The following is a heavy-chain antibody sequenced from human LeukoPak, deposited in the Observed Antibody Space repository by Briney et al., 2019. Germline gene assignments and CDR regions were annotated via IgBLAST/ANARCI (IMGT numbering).Heavy chain of an antibody. CDR2: MNPNSGNT. D-gene: IGHD6-13*01. Sequence: ASVKVSCKASGYTFTSYDINWVRQATGQGLEWMGWMNPNSGNTGYARKFQGRVTMTRNTSISTAYMELSSLRSEDTAVYYCARGPYSSGWYSVFWGQGTLVTVSS. V-gene: IGHV1-8*01. CDR3: ARGPYSSGWYSVF. J-gene: IGHJ4*02. CDR1: GYTFTSYD.